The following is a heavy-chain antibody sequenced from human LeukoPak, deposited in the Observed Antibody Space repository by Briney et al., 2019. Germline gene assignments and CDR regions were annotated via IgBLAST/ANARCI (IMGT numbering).Heavy chain of an antibody. J-gene: IGHJ4*02. CDR1: GFTFSSYD. V-gene: IGHV3-48*01. Sequence: PGGSLRLSCAASGFTFSSYDMNWVRQAPGKGLEWVSDISSSSSTIYYADSVKGRFTISRDNAKNSLYLQMNSLRAEDTAVYYCARILGASQRYYFDSWGQGTLVTVSS. CDR2: ISSSSSTI. D-gene: IGHD1-26*01. CDR3: ARILGASQRYYFDS.